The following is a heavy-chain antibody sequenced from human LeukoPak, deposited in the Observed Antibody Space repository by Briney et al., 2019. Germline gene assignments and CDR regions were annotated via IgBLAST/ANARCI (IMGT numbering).Heavy chain of an antibody. V-gene: IGHV1-2*02. CDR1: GYTFTGYY. CDR3: ARGYCSGGSCYHFES. CDR2: INPNSGGT. J-gene: IGHJ4*02. D-gene: IGHD2-15*01. Sequence: ASVKVSCKASGYTFTGYYMHWVRQAPGQGLEWMGWINPNSGGTNYAQKFQGRVTMTRDTSISTAYMELSRLKFDDTAVYYCARGYCSGGSCYHFESWGQGTLVTVSS.